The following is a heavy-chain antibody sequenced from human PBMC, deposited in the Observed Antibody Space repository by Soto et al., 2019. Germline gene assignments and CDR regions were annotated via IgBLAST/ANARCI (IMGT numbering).Heavy chain of an antibody. D-gene: IGHD6-19*01. Sequence: GGSLRLSCAASGFTFSNAWMSWVRQAPGKGLEWVGRIKSKTDGGTTDYAAPVKGRFTISRDDSKNTLYLQMNSLKTEDTAVYYCTTDSRSGWQNQNYYYYYMDVWGKGTTVTVSS. CDR1: GFTFSNAW. CDR3: TTDSRSGWQNQNYYYYYMDV. CDR2: IKSKTDGGTT. V-gene: IGHV3-15*01. J-gene: IGHJ6*03.